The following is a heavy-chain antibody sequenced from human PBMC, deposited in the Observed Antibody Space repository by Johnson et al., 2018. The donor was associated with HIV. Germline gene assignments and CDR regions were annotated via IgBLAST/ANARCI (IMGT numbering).Heavy chain of an antibody. Sequence: QVQLVESGGGVVQPGRSLRLSCAASGFTFSSYAMHWVRQAPGKGLEWVAVISYDGSNKYYAESLKGRFTISRDNSKNTLYLQMTRLRHEDTAVYYCAKGSRCTSVGVVSYTFDIWGQGTMVTVSS. J-gene: IGHJ3*02. D-gene: IGHD3-3*01. CDR2: ISYDGSNK. CDR3: AKGSRCTSVGVVSYTFDI. CDR1: GFTFSSYA. V-gene: IGHV3-30-3*01.